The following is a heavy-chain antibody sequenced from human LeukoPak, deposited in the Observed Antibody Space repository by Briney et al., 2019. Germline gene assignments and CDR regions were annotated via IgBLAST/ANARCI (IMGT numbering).Heavy chain of an antibody. CDR2: IKREADGGTA. V-gene: IGHV3-15*01. CDR1: GFTFTDAW. Sequence: GGSLRLSCAVSGFTFTDAWMTWIRQGPGKGLEWVGRIKREADGGTADYAAPVNGRFTISRDDSKNTPYLQLNSLKTEDTGVYYCTTASYYDILTGFFTWGQGTLVTVSS. CDR3: TTASYYDILTGFFT. D-gene: IGHD3-9*01. J-gene: IGHJ4*02.